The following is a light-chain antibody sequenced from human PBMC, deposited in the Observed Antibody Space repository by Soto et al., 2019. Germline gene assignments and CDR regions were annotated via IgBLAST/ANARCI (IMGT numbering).Light chain of an antibody. Sequence: DIQMTQSPSTLSASVGDIVTITCRASQSISSWLALYQQKPGTAPKLLIYHASTLESGVPSSFSGSGSVTEFTLTISSLQPDDFATYYCQQYMSYSFGQGTKVDIK. J-gene: IGKJ1*01. CDR2: HAS. CDR1: QSISSW. CDR3: QQYMSYS. V-gene: IGKV1-5*01.